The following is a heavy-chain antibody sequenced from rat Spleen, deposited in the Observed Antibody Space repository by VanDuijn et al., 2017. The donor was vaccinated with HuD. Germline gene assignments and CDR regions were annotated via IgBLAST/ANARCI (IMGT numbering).Heavy chain of an antibody. CDR3: ARHEDYSGLDY. V-gene: IGHV5-25*01. CDR1: GFTFSNYY. Sequence: EVQLVESGGGLVQPGRSMKLSCAASGFTFSNYYMAWVRQAPTKGLEWVASITNTGGGTYYPDSVKGRFTISRDNAQNTLYLQMNSLRSEDTATYYCARHEDYSGLDYWGQGVMVTVSS. CDR2: ITNTGGGT. D-gene: IGHD1-1*01. J-gene: IGHJ2*01.